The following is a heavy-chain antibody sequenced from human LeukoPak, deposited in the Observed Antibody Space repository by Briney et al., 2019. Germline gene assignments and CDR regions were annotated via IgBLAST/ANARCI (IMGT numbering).Heavy chain of an antibody. CDR1: GGSISSSSYY. D-gene: IGHD3-16*02. Sequence: SETLSLTCTVSGGSISSSSYYWGWIRQPPGKGLEWIGSIYYSGSTNYNPSLKSRVTISVDTSKNQFSLKLSSVTAADTAVYYCAREIRYDYVWGSYRHNWFDPWGQGTLVTVSS. CDR2: IYYSGST. V-gene: IGHV4-39*07. CDR3: AREIRYDYVWGSYRHNWFDP. J-gene: IGHJ5*02.